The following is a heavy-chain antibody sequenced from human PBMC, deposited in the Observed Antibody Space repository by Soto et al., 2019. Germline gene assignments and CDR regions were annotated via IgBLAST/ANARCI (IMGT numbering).Heavy chain of an antibody. D-gene: IGHD3-3*01. CDR2: ISNSGRST. CDR3: AKDALAYYDFWS. CDR1: GLTFSSYA. V-gene: IGHV3-23*01. J-gene: IGHJ4*02. Sequence: LRLSCAASGLTFSSYAMSWVRQAPGKGLEWVSHISNSGRSTKYADSVKGRFTISRDNSKNTLYLQMNSLRAEDTAIYYCAKDALAYYDFWSWGQGTLVTVSS.